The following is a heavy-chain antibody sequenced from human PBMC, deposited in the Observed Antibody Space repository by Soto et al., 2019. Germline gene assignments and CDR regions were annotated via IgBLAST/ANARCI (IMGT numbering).Heavy chain of an antibody. D-gene: IGHD3-22*01. CDR2: IIPIFGTA. CDR3: ARGGPYYYDSSGYFRFDY. V-gene: IGHV1-69*13. Sequence: SVKVSCKASGGTFSSYAISWVRQAPGQRLEWMGGIIPIFGTANYAQKFQGRVTITADESTSTAYMELSSLRSEDTAVYYCARGGPYYYDSSGYFRFDYWGQGALVTVSS. J-gene: IGHJ4*02. CDR1: GGTFSSYA.